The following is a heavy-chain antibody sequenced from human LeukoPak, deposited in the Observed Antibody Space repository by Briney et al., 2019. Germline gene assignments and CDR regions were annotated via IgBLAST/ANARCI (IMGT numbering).Heavy chain of an antibody. CDR3: ARHGGRFGEFDY. Sequence: SETLSLTCTVSGGSISSYYWSWIRQPPGKGLEWIGYIYYSGSTNYNPSLKSRVTISVDTSKNQFSLKLSSVTAADTAVYYYARHGGRFGEFDYWGQGTLVTVSS. D-gene: IGHD3-10*01. CDR2: IYYSGST. J-gene: IGHJ4*02. V-gene: IGHV4-59*08. CDR1: GGSISSYY.